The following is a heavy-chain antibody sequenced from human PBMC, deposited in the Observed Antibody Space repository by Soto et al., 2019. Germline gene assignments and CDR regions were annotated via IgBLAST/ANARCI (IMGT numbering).Heavy chain of an antibody. CDR1: GGSISSGDYY. Sequence: SETLSLTCTVSGGSISSGDYYWSWIRQPPGKGLEWIGYIYYSGSTYYNPSLKSRVTISVDTSKNQFSLKLSSVTAADTAVYYCARGLTVIWFDPWGQGTLVTVS. CDR2: IYYSGST. D-gene: IGHD4-4*01. CDR3: ARGLTVIWFDP. V-gene: IGHV4-30-4*01. J-gene: IGHJ5*02.